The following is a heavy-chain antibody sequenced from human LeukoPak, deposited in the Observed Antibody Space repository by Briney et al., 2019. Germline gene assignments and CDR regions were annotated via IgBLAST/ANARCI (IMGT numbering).Heavy chain of an antibody. Sequence: GGSLRLSCAASGFTFSSYAMSWVRQAPGKGLEWVSAISGSGGSTYYADSVKGRFTISRDNSKNTLYLRMNSLRAEDTAVYYCAKDQVLVVISDSFDYWGQGTLVTVSS. CDR1: GFTFSSYA. CDR3: AKDQVLVVISDSFDY. D-gene: IGHD3-22*01. CDR2: ISGSGGST. V-gene: IGHV3-23*01. J-gene: IGHJ4*02.